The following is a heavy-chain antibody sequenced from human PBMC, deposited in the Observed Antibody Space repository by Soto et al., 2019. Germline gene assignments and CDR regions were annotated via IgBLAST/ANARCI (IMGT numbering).Heavy chain of an antibody. CDR1: GFTFSSAW. Sequence: EVQLVESRGGLVKPGGSLRLTCAATGFTFSSAWMSWVRQAPGKGLEWVGRIKSKTDGGTTDYAAPVKGRFTISRDDSKNTLYLQMNSLKTEDTAVYYCTTSRPTWHLVVRRSFYMDVWGKGTTVTVSS. CDR3: TTSRPTWHLVVRRSFYMDV. J-gene: IGHJ6*03. D-gene: IGHD2-2*01. CDR2: IKSKTDGGTT. V-gene: IGHV3-15*01.